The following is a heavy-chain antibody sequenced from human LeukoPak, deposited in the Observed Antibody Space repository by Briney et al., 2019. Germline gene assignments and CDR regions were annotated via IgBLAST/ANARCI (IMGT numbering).Heavy chain of an antibody. Sequence: GRSLRLSCAASGFIFSNSAMHWVRQAPGKGLEWVAVISYDGSNKYYADSVKGRFTISRDNSKNTLYLQMNSLRAEDTAVYYCAKDSSGPSPDWGQGTLVTVSS. CDR3: AKDSSGPSPD. V-gene: IGHV3-30*18. D-gene: IGHD5-12*01. CDR1: GFIFSNSA. CDR2: ISYDGSNK. J-gene: IGHJ4*02.